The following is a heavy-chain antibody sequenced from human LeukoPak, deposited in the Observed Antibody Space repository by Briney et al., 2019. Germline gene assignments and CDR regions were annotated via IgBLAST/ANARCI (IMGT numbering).Heavy chain of an antibody. V-gene: IGHV3-23*01. D-gene: IGHD3-3*01. CDR2: ISGSGGST. CDR3: AKLTGDDFWSGYEYYFDY. CDR1: GFSFSSYA. Sequence: GGSLRLSCAASGFSFSSYAMSWVRQAPGKGLQWVSAISGSGGSTYYADSVQGRFTISRDNSKNTLYLQMNSLRAEDTAVYYCAKLTGDDFWSGYEYYFDYWGQGTLVTVSS. J-gene: IGHJ4*02.